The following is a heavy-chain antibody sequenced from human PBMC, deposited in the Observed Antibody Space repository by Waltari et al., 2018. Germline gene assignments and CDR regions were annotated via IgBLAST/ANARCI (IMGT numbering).Heavy chain of an antibody. CDR1: GFTFSSSG. CDR3: AKRGSRIAAAGTPYYYYYMDV. J-gene: IGHJ6*03. Sequence: QVQLVESGGGVVQPGGSLRLSCAAAGFTFSSSGMHWVRQARSNGMAWVAFIRYDGSNKYYADSVKGRFTISRDNSKNTLYLQMNSLRAEDTAVYYCAKRGSRIAAAGTPYYYYYMDVWGKGTTVTVSS. D-gene: IGHD6-13*01. CDR2: IRYDGSNK. V-gene: IGHV3-30*02.